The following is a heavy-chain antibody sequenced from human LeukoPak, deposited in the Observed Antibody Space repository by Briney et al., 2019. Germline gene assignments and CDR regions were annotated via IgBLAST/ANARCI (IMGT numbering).Heavy chain of an antibody. V-gene: IGHV3-7*01. CDR2: IKQDGSEK. D-gene: IGHD3-10*01. CDR1: GFTFSSYW. J-gene: IGHJ4*02. Sequence: GGSLRLSCAASGFTFSSYWMSWVRQAPGKGLEWVANIKQDGSEKYYVDSVKGRFTISRDNAKNSLYLQMNSLRAEDTAVYYCAKDELDVLLWFGESAFDYWGQGTLVTVSS. CDR3: AKDELDVLLWFGESAFDY.